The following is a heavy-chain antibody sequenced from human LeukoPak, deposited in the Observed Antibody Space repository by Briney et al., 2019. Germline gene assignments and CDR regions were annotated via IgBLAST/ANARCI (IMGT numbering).Heavy chain of an antibody. J-gene: IGHJ4*02. D-gene: IGHD3-10*01. Sequence: GGSLRLSCAASGFTFSNAWMSWVRQALGKGLEWVGRIKSKTGGGTTDYAAPVKGRFTISRDDSKNTLYLQMNSLKTEDTAVYYCTTYRKSSGSYSPCDYWGQGTLVTVSS. CDR1: GFTFSNAW. CDR3: TTYRKSSGSYSPCDY. CDR2: IKSKTGGGTT. V-gene: IGHV3-15*01.